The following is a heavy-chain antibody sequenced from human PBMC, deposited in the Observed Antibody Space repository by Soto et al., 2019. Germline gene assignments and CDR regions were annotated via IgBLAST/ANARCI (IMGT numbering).Heavy chain of an antibody. J-gene: IGHJ6*02. CDR2: ISAYNGNT. V-gene: IGHV1-18*01. D-gene: IGHD2-2*01. CDR3: ARGSHCSSTSCYEYYYYGMDV. CDR1: GYTFTSYG. Sequence: ASVKVSCKASGYTFTSYGISWVRQAPGQGLEWMGWISAYNGNTNDAQKLQGRVTMTTDTSTSTAYMELRSLRSDDTAVYYCARGSHCSSTSCYEYYYYGMDVWGQGTTVTVSS.